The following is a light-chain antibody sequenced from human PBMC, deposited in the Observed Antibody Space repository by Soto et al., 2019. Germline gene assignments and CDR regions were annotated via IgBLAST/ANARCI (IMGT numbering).Light chain of an antibody. CDR3: SSYSSNNILSYV. Sequence: QSVLTQPASVSGAPGQSITISCTGTSNDVGGYKYVSWYQQRPGTAPKLIMFEVNNRPSGVSDRFSGSRSANTASLTISGLQAQEEADYYCSSYSSNNILSYVFGTGTKV. CDR2: EVN. J-gene: IGLJ1*01. CDR1: SNDVGGYKY. V-gene: IGLV2-14*03.